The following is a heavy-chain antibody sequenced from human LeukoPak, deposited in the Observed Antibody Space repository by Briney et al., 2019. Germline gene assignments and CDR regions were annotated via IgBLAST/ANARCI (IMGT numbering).Heavy chain of an antibody. V-gene: IGHV3-23*05. Sequence: GGSLRLSCAASGFTLSNYAMSWVRQAPGKGLEWVSALHYSGVSTYYADSVKGRFTISRDNSKNTLYLQMNSLRAEDTAVYYCAKVIREVDMSYDYWGQGALVTVSS. J-gene: IGHJ4*02. D-gene: IGHD5-24*01. CDR1: GFTLSNYA. CDR3: AKVIREVDMSYDY. CDR2: LHYSGVST.